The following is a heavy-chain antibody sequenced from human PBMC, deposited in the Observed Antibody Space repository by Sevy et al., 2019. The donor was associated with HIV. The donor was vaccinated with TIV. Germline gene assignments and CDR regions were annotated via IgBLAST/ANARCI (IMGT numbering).Heavy chain of an antibody. CDR3: ARDRSGSYHVSDNWFDP. V-gene: IGHV3-74*01. J-gene: IGHJ5*02. D-gene: IGHD1-26*01. Sequence: GGSLRLSCAASGFTFSSYWMHWVRQVPGKGLVWVSRIKSDGSSTSHADSVKGRFTISRDNAKNTLYLQMNSLRAEDTAVYYCARDRSGSYHVSDNWFDPWGQGTLVTVSS. CDR1: GFTFSSYW. CDR2: IKSDGSST.